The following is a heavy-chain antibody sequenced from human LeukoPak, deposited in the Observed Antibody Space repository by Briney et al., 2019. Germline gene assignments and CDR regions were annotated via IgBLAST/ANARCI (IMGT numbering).Heavy chain of an antibody. D-gene: IGHD5-24*01. CDR2: IIPILGIA. J-gene: IGHJ4*02. CDR3: ASGEMATSQYYFDY. CDR1: GGTFSSYA. V-gene: IGHV1-69*04. Sequence: SVKVSCKASGGTFSSYAISWVRQAPGQGLEWMGRIIPILGIANYAQKFQGRVTITADKSTSTAYMELSSLRSEDTAVYYCASGEMATSQYYFDYWGQGTLVTVSS.